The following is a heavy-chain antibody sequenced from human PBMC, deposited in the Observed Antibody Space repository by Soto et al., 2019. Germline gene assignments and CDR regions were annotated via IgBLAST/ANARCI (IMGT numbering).Heavy chain of an antibody. J-gene: IGHJ6*02. Sequence: GGSPSLSCAASGFTFSNYGMHWVRQAPGKGLGWVAIIWHYGNNKYYADSVRGRFIISRDNSKNRLYLQMNSLRAEDTAVYYCASDLVGASDSYGLDVWGQGTPVTVSS. D-gene: IGHD1-26*01. CDR2: IWHYGNNK. CDR3: ASDLVGASDSYGLDV. CDR1: GFTFSNYG. V-gene: IGHV3-33*01.